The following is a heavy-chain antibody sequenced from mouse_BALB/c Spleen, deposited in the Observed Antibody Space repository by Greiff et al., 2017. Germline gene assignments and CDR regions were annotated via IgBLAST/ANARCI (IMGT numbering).Heavy chain of an antibody. CDR3: ARHYYGSSYVGY. J-gene: IGHJ2*01. V-gene: IGHV1-87*01. Sequence: VQLQQSGAELARPGASVKLSCKASGYTFTSYWMQWVKQRPGQGLEWIGAIYPGDGDTRYTQKFKGKATLTADKSSSTAYMQLSSLASEDSAVYYCARHYYGSSYVGYWGQGTTLTVSS. D-gene: IGHD1-1*01. CDR2: IYPGDGDT. CDR1: GYTFTSYW.